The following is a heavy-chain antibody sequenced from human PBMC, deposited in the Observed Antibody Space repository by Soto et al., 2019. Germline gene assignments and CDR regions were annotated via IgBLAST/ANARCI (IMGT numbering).Heavy chain of an antibody. Sequence: SGPTLVNPTQTLTLTCTFSGFSLSTSGVGAAWIRQPPGKALEWLALIYWDDDKRYSPSLKSRLTITRDTSKNQVVLTMSNMGPVYTATYFCVHSPPGQDNAYAIRFWGQGTLVTVSS. CDR3: VHSPPGQDNAYAIRF. CDR2: IYWDDDK. CDR1: GFSLSTSGVG. J-gene: IGHJ4*02. V-gene: IGHV2-5*02. D-gene: IGHD2-2*01.